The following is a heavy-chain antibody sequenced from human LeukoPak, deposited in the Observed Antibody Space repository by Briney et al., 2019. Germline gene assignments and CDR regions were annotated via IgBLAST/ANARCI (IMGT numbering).Heavy chain of an antibody. CDR1: GFTFSSLW. D-gene: IGHD6-13*01. V-gene: IGHV3-7*01. CDR2: IKQDGSEK. J-gene: IGHJ4*02. CDR3: ARRSSRSHPNKHFDY. Sequence: GGSLRLSCAASGFTFSSLWMSWVRQAPGKGLEWVANIKQDGSEKSYVDSVKGRFTISRDNAKNTLYLQMNSLRAEDTAVYYCARRSSRSHPNKHFDYWGQGTLVTVSS.